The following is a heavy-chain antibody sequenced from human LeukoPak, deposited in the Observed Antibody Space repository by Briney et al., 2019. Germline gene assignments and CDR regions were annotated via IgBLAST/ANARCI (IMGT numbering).Heavy chain of an antibody. J-gene: IGHJ6*03. CDR1: GFTFISYG. V-gene: IGHV3-30*02. CDR2: IRYDGSNK. CDR3: AKGGGYEAQYYYYYLDV. D-gene: IGHD5-12*01. Sequence: AGGSLRLSCAASGFTFISYGMHWVRQAPGKGLEWVAFIRYDGSNKYYADSVKGRFTISRDNSKNTLYLQMKSLRAEDTAVYYCAKGGGYEAQYYYYYLDVWGKGTTVTISS.